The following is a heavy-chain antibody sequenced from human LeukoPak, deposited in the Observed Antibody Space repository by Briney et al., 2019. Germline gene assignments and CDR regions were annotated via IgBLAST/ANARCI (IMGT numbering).Heavy chain of an antibody. CDR3: ARMGILWFGELLYPNQYYFDY. CDR2: IKQDGSEK. D-gene: IGHD3-10*01. J-gene: IGHJ4*02. V-gene: IGHV3-7*01. Sequence: GGSLRLSCAASGFTFSSYWMSWVRQAPGKGLEWVANIKQDGSEKYYVDSVKGRFAISGDNAKNSLYLQMNSLRAEDTAVYYCARMGILWFGELLYPNQYYFDYWGQGTLVTVSS. CDR1: GFTFSSYW.